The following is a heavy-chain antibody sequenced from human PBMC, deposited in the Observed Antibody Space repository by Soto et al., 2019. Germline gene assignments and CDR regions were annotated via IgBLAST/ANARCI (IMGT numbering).Heavy chain of an antibody. CDR3: ARVMRGRRLYYDSSGFDSFDI. Sequence: ASVKVSCKVSGYTLTELSMHWVRQAPGKGLEWMGGFDPEDGETIYAQKFQGRVTMTGDTSTDTAYMELSRLRSDDTAVYYCARVMRGRRLYYDSSGFDSFDIWGQGTMVTVSS. CDR1: GYTLTELS. D-gene: IGHD3-22*01. V-gene: IGHV1-24*01. J-gene: IGHJ3*02. CDR2: FDPEDGET.